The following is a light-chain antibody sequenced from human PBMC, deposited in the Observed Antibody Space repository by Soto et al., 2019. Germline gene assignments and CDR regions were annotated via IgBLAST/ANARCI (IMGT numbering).Light chain of an antibody. CDR1: SSNIGADYD. J-gene: IGLJ2*01. V-gene: IGLV1-40*01. CDR3: QSYDSSLSTSI. Sequence: QSVLTQPPSVYGTPGQRVSISCTGTSSNIGADYDLHWYQQSPGTAPRRLIFGNKHRPSGVPVRFSGPKSGTSASLAITGLPAEDEATYYCQSYDSSLSTSIFGAGTKLT. CDR2: GNK.